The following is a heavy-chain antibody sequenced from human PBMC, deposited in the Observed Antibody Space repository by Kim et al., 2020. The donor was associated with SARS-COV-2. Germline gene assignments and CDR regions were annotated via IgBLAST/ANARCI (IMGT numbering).Heavy chain of an antibody. J-gene: IGHJ6*02. CDR1: GYTFTSYY. D-gene: IGHD6-13*01. CDR3: ASDSSSHIEKYYYYYGMDV. Sequence: ASVKVSCKASGYTFTSYYMHWVRQAPGQGLEWMGIINPSGGSTSYAQKFQGRVTMTRDTSTSTVYMELSSLRSEDTAVYYCASDSSSHIEKYYYYYGMDVWGQGTTVTVSS. CDR2: INPSGGST. V-gene: IGHV1-46*01.